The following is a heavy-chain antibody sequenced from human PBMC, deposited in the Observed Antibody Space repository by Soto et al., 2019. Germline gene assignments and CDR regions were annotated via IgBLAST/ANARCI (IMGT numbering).Heavy chain of an antibody. Sequence: ASVKVSCKASGGTFSSYAISWVRQAPGQGLEWMGGIIPIFGTANYAQKFQGRVTTTADESTSTAYMELSSLRSEDTAVYYCARGMDSYGYFDYWGQGTLVTVSS. D-gene: IGHD5-18*01. CDR1: GGTFSSYA. CDR2: IIPIFGTA. V-gene: IGHV1-69*13. J-gene: IGHJ4*02. CDR3: ARGMDSYGYFDY.